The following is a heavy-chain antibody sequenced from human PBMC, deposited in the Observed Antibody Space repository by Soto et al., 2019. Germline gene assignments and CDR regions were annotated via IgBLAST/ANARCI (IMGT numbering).Heavy chain of an antibody. D-gene: IGHD2-8*01. CDR2: ISAYNGNT. V-gene: IGHV1-18*01. Sequence: ASVRVACQASGNTFTSRGFPYVRQAPGQGLEWMGWISAYNGNTNYAQKLQGRVTMTTDTSTSTAYMELRSLRSDDTAVYYCVRSSYGPAEIENYYYGMYVWCQGTTVTVSS. J-gene: IGHJ6*02. CDR1: GNTFTSRG. CDR3: VRSSYGPAEIENYYYGMYV.